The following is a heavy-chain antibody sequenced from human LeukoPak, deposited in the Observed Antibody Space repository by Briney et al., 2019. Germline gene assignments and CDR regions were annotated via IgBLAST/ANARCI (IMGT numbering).Heavy chain of an antibody. V-gene: IGHV4-59*01. D-gene: IGHD3-10*01. CDR2: IYYSGST. J-gene: IGHJ5*02. CDR1: GGSISSYY. CDR3: AREGLSAVRGVISWFDP. Sequence: SETLSLTCTVSGGSISSYYWSWIRQPPGKGLEWIGYIYYSGSTNYNPSLKSRVTISVDTSKNQFSLKLSSVTAADTAVYYCAREGLSAVRGVISWFDPWGQGTLVTVSS.